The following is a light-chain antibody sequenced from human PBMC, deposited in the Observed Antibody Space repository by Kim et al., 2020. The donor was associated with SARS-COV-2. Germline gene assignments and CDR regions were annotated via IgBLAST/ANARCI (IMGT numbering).Light chain of an antibody. J-gene: IGKJ2*01. CDR1: QTTDSRF. CDR3: QHYGTSYYT. CDR2: GAS. Sequence: YPGEGATLSCRTSQTTDSRFLAWYQQKSGQPPSLLIYGASRRATGIPDRFSGSGSGTDFTLTISRLEPEDFAVYFCQHYGTSYYTFGQGTKVDIK. V-gene: IGKV3-20*01.